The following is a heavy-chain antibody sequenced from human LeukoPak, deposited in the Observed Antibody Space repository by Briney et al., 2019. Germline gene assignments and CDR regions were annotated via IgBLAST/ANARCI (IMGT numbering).Heavy chain of an antibody. D-gene: IGHD1-14*01. CDR2: IKQDGSEE. V-gene: IGHV3-7*01. Sequence: GGSLRLSCAASGFTFSSYWMSWVRQAPGKGLELVANIKQDGSEEYYMDSVKGRFTISRDNAKNSLYLQMNSLRAEDTAVYYCARNQRRLDYWGQGTLVTVSS. J-gene: IGHJ4*02. CDR3: ARNQRRLDY. CDR1: GFTFSSYW.